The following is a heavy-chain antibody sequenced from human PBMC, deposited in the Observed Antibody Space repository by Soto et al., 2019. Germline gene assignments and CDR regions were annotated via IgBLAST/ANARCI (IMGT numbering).Heavy chain of an antibody. CDR2: IYHSGST. CDR3: ARRRITMIVVVFDAFDI. V-gene: IGHV4-4*02. CDR1: GGSISSSYW. Sequence: QVQLQESGPGLVKPSGTLPLTCAVSGGSISSSYWWSWVRQPPGKGLEWIGEIYHSGSTNYNPSLKSRVTISVDKSKNQFSLKLSSVTAADTAVYYCARRRITMIVVVFDAFDIWGQGTMVTVSS. D-gene: IGHD3-22*01. J-gene: IGHJ3*02.